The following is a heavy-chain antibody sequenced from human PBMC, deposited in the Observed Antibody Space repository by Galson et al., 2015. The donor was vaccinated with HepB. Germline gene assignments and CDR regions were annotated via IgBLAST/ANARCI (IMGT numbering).Heavy chain of an antibody. Sequence: SLRLSCAASGFTFSSYAMHWVRQAPGKRLEYVSAISSNGGRFTISRDNSKNTLYLQMSSLRAEDTAVYYCVKDRRGAVAASFDYWGQGTLVTVSS. CDR3: VKDRRGAVAASFDY. V-gene: IGHV3-64D*06. CDR1: GFTFSSYA. D-gene: IGHD6-19*01. J-gene: IGHJ4*02. CDR2: ISSNG.